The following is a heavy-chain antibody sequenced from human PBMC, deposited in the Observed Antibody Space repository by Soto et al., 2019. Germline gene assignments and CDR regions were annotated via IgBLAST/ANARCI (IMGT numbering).Heavy chain of an antibody. CDR3: ARDQVGALDY. CDR2: IYHSGST. D-gene: IGHD1-26*01. V-gene: IGHV4-30-2*01. Sequence: SETLCLTCAVSGGSISSGGYSWSWIRQPPGKGLEWIGYIYHSGSTYYNPSLKSRVTISVDRSKNQFSLKLSSVTAADTAVYYCARDQVGALDYWGQGTLVTVSS. J-gene: IGHJ4*02. CDR1: GGSISSGGYS.